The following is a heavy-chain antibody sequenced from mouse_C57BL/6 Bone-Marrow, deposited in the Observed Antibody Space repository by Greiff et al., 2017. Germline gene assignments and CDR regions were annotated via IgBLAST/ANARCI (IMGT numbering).Heavy chain of an antibody. Sequence: VQLQQPGAELVMPGASVKLSCKASGYTFTSYWMHWVKQRPGQGLEWIGEIDPSDSYTNYNQKFKGKSTLTVDKSSSTAYMQLSSLTSEDSAVYYCATSYYYGYFDYWGQGTTRTVSS. V-gene: IGHV1-69*01. CDR1: GYTFTSYW. D-gene: IGHD1-1*01. J-gene: IGHJ2*01. CDR3: ATSYYYGYFDY. CDR2: IDPSDSYT.